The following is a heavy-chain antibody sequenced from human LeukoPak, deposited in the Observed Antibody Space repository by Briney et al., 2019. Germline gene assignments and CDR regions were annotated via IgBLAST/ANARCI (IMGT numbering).Heavy chain of an antibody. V-gene: IGHV3-53*01. Sequence: GGSLRLSCAASGFTVSSNYMSWVRQAPGKGLEWVSVIYSGGSTYYADSVKGRFTISRDNAKNTLYLQMNSLRAEDTAVYYCARESSYYYDSSGYPNFDSWGQGSLVTVSA. CDR2: IYSGGST. CDR3: ARESSYYYDSSGYPNFDS. D-gene: IGHD3-22*01. CDR1: GFTVSSNY. J-gene: IGHJ4*02.